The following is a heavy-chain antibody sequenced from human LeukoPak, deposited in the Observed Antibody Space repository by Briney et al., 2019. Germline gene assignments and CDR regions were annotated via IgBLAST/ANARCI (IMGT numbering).Heavy chain of an antibody. Sequence: GGSPRLSCAASGFTFSSYAMSWVRQAPGKGLEWVGRIKSKTDGGTTDYAAPVKGRFTISRDDSKNTLYLQMNSLKTEDTAVYYCTTPNWNDEGFDYWGQGTLVTVSS. V-gene: IGHV3-15*01. CDR3: TTPNWNDEGFDY. J-gene: IGHJ4*02. D-gene: IGHD1-20*01. CDR2: IKSKTDGGTT. CDR1: GFTFSSYA.